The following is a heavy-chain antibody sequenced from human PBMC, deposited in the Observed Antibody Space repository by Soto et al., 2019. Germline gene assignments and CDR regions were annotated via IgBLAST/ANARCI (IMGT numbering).Heavy chain of an antibody. J-gene: IGHJ3*02. V-gene: IGHV1-18*01. Sequence: GASVKVSCKASGYTFTSYGINWVRQAPGQGLEWMGWISGHNDNTNYAQNLQGRVTMTTDTSTYTAYMELRSLKSDDTAVYYCARDAFWSGYYTGGEHAAYDIWGQGTMVTVS. CDR1: GYTFTSYG. CDR2: ISGHNDNT. CDR3: ARDAFWSGYYTGGEHAAYDI. D-gene: IGHD3-3*01.